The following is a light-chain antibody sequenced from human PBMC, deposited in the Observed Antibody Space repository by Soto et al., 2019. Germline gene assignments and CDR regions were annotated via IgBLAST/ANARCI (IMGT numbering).Light chain of an antibody. J-gene: IGKJ1*01. CDR2: DAS. Sequence: EIVMTQSPATLSVSPGERATLSCRASRSVSSKVAWYQQKPGQAPRLLIYDASTRATGIPARFSGRGSGTEFTLTISSLQSEDFAVYSCHQYHNWTFGQGTKVDIK. V-gene: IGKV3-15*01. CDR1: RSVSSK. CDR3: HQYHNWT.